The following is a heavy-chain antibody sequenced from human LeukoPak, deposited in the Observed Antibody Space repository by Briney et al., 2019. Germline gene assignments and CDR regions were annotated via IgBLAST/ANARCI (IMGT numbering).Heavy chain of an antibody. CDR3: AKSLFTSATGTGRAFHI. Sequence: GGSLRLSCAASGFTFSKFPMGGVRQAPGRGLEWVSAISASGDVTFYADSPRGRFTISRDNSKSTLYLQMNGLRAEDTAIFYCAKSLFTSATGTGRAFHIWGQGTGVTVSS. J-gene: IGHJ3*02. V-gene: IGHV3-23*01. CDR2: ISASGDVT. D-gene: IGHD1-1*01. CDR1: GFTFSKFP.